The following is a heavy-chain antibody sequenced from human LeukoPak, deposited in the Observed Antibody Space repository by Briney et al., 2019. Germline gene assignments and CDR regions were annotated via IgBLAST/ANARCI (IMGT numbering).Heavy chain of an antibody. CDR3: ARGHLKRAYYYDSSGYRRPINWFDP. CDR2: INHSGST. CDR1: GGSFSGYY. D-gene: IGHD3-22*01. Sequence: SETLSLTCAVYGGSFSGYYWSWIRQPPGKGLEWIGEINHSGSTNYNPSLKSRVTISVDTSKNQFSLKLSSVTAADTAVYYCARGHLKRAYYYDSSGYRRPINWFDPWGQGTLVTVSS. V-gene: IGHV4-34*01. J-gene: IGHJ5*02.